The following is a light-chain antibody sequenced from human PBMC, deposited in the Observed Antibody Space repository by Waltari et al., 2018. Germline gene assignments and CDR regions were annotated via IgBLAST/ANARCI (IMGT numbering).Light chain of an antibody. CDR3: QQYNEWPPLT. Sequence: EIVMTQSPATLSVSPGDSVTIACRASQSVNSKVAWYQQKPGQPPRLLIFDTSTRATDIPARFSGRGSGTEFTLTITSLQSDDFAVYYCQQYNEWPPLTFGGGTKLDIK. CDR2: DTS. J-gene: IGKJ4*01. V-gene: IGKV3-15*01. CDR1: QSVNSK.